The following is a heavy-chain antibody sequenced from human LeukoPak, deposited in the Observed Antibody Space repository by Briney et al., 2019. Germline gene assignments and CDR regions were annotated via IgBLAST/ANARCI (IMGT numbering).Heavy chain of an antibody. D-gene: IGHD1-26*01. J-gene: IGHJ5*02. CDR2: IIPIFGTA. CDR1: GGTFSSYA. V-gene: IGHV1-69*06. CDR3: AKDQSPLVGATGWFDP. Sequence: GASVKVSCKASGGTFSSYAISWVRQAPGQGLEWMGGIIPIFGTANYAQKFQGRVTITADKSTSTAYMELRSLRSDDTAVYYCAKDQSPLVGATGWFDPWGQGTLVTVSS.